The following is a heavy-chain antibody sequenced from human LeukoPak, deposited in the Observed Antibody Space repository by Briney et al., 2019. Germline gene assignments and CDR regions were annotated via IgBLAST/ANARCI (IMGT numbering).Heavy chain of an antibody. D-gene: IGHD2-2*01. CDR1: GFTFSSYW. V-gene: IGHV3-74*01. CDR3: ARWPSDYCSSTSCEGVDC. Sequence: PGGSLRLSCAASGFTFSSYWMHWVRQAPGKGLVWVSRINSDGSSTSYADSVKGRFTISRDNAKDTLYLQMNSLRAEDTAVYYCARWPSDYCSSTSCEGVDCWGQGTLVTVSS. CDR2: INSDGSST. J-gene: IGHJ4*02.